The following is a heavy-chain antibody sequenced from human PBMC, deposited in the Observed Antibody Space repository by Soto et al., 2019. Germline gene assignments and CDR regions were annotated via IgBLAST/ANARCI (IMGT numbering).Heavy chain of an antibody. V-gene: IGHV4-59*01. J-gene: IGHJ4*02. CDR1: GTSIRGYY. D-gene: IGHD3-10*01. Sequence: SETLSLTCSVSGTSIRGYYWTWIRQPPGKGLEWIGYIYYTGTTKYNPSLKSRVAISVDTSKNQFSLRLNSVTAADTAVYYCGGGVASFGSNHFDSWGQGALVTVSS. CDR2: IYYTGTT. CDR3: GGGVASFGSNHFDS.